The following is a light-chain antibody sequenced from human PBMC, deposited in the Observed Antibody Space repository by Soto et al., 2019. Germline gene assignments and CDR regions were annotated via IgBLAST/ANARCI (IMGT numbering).Light chain of an antibody. CDR1: QSISSW. Sequence: DIQMTPSPSPLSASVGERAPITCRASQSISSWLAWYQQKPGKAPKLLIYKASSLESGVPSRFSGSGSGTEFTLTISSLQPDDFATYYCQQYNSYWTVGQGTKVDIK. CDR3: QQYNSYWT. J-gene: IGKJ1*01. V-gene: IGKV1-5*03. CDR2: KAS.